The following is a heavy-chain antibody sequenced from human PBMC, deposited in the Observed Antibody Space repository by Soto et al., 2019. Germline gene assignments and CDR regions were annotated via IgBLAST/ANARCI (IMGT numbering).Heavy chain of an antibody. Sequence: GGSLRLSCAASGFTFSSYSMNWVRQAPGKGLEWVSYISSSSSTIYYADSVKGRFTISRDNAKNSLYLQMNSLRAEDTAVYYCARDQDDCSGGSCYKDAFDIWGQGTMVTVSS. CDR1: GFTFSSYS. V-gene: IGHV3-48*01. CDR3: ARDQDDCSGGSCYKDAFDI. D-gene: IGHD2-15*01. CDR2: ISSSSSTI. J-gene: IGHJ3*02.